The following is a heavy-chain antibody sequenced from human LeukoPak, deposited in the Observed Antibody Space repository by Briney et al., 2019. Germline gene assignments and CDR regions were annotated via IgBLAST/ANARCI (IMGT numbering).Heavy chain of an antibody. J-gene: IGHJ4*02. Sequence: GGSLRLSCAASGFTFSNYAMSWVRQAPGKGLEWVSAISSSGSTIYYADSVKGRFTISRDNAKNSLYLQMNSLRAGDTAVYYCARVEDYDILTGFDYWGQGTLVTVSS. CDR2: ISSSGSTI. CDR3: ARVEDYDILTGFDY. CDR1: GFTFSNYA. D-gene: IGHD3-9*01. V-gene: IGHV3-11*01.